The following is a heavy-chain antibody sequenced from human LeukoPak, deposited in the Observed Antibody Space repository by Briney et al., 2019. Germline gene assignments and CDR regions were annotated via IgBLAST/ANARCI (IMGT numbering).Heavy chain of an antibody. Sequence: GGSLRLSCAASGFTFSSYAMSWVRQAPGKGLEWVSAISGSGGSTYYADSVKGRFTISRDNSKNTLYLQMNSLRAEDTAVYYCAKADVDNIVVVPAALDYWGQGTLVTVSS. CDR1: GFTFSSYA. V-gene: IGHV3-23*01. CDR3: AKADVDNIVVVPAALDY. J-gene: IGHJ4*02. CDR2: ISGSGGST. D-gene: IGHD2-2*01.